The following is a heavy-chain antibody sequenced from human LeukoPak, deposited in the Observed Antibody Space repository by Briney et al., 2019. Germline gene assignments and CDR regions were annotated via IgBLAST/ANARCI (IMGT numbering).Heavy chain of an antibody. D-gene: IGHD2-15*01. Sequence: PSETLSLTCTVSGGSISSHYWSWIRQPPGKGLEWIGYIYYSGSTNYNPSLKSRFTISVDTSKNQFSLKLSSVTAADTAVYYCARGSRCSGGSCYAYYYYYMDVWGKGTTVTVSS. J-gene: IGHJ6*03. CDR3: ARGSRCSGGSCYAYYYYYMDV. CDR2: IYYSGST. CDR1: GGSISSHY. V-gene: IGHV4-59*11.